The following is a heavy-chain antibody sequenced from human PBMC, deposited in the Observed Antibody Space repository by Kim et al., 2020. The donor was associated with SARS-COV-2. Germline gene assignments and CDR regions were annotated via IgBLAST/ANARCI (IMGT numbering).Heavy chain of an antibody. Sequence: GGSLRLSCAASGFTLSSYDMNWVRQAPGKGLEWVSHITRSSSTTYYADPVKGRFTISRDNAKNSLYLQMDRLRDEDTAVYYCARDWALDSWGQGTLVTVS. D-gene: IGHD3-16*01. CDR2: ITRSSSTT. CDR3: ARDWALDS. CDR1: GFTLSSYD. V-gene: IGHV3-48*03. J-gene: IGHJ4*02.